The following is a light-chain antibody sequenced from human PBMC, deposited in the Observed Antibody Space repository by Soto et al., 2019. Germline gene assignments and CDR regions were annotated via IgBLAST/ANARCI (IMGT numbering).Light chain of an antibody. CDR3: QTWGTGIRV. V-gene: IGLV4-69*01. Sequence: QSVLTQSPSASASLGASVKLTCTLNSGHSTNAIAWHQQQPGKGPRYLMKLNGDRSLNKGDGIPDRFAGSSSGAERYLTISSLQSEDEADYYCQTWGTGIRVFGGGTKLTVL. J-gene: IGLJ3*02. CDR1: SGHSTNA. CDR2: LNGDRSL.